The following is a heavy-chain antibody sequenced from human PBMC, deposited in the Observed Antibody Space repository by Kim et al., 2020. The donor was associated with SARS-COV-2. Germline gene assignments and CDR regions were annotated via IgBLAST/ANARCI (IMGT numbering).Heavy chain of an antibody. V-gene: IGHV4-34*01. CDR1: GGSFSGYY. Sequence: SETLSLTCAVYGGSFSGYYWSWIRQPPGKGLEWIGEINHSGSTNYNPSLKSRVTISVDTSKNQFSLKLSSVTAADTAVYYCARARPRYFDWLRSAWFDPWGQGTLVTVSS. J-gene: IGHJ5*02. CDR3: ARARPRYFDWLRSAWFDP. D-gene: IGHD3-9*01. CDR2: INHSGST.